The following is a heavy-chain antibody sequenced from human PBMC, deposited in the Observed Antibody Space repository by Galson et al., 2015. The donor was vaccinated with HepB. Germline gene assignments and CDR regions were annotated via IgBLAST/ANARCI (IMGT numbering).Heavy chain of an antibody. CDR2: IDPSDSYT. CDR3: ARHEEEEVATIPSSLDY. CDR1: GYSFTSYW. D-gene: IGHD5-12*01. V-gene: IGHV5-10-1*01. J-gene: IGHJ4*02. Sequence: QSGAEVKKPGESLKISCKGSGYSFTSYWIGWVRQMPGKGLEWMGRIDPSDSYTNYSPSFQGHVTISADKSISTAYLQWSSLKASDTAMYYCARHEEEEVATIPSSLDYWGQGTLVTVSS.